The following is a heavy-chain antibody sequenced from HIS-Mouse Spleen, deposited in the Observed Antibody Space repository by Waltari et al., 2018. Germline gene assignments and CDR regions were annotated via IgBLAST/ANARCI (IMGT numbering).Heavy chain of an antibody. CDR1: GGSISSSSYY. V-gene: IGHV4-39*07. D-gene: IGHD6-13*01. CDR2: IYYSGST. CDR3: AREIPYSSSWYDWYFDL. Sequence: QLQLQESGPGLVKPSETLSLTCTVSGGSISSSSYYWGWIRQPPGKGLAWIGSIYYSGSTHYSPSLKSRVTISVDTSKNQFSLKLSSVTAADTAVYYCAREIPYSSSWYDWYFDLWGRGTLVTVSS. J-gene: IGHJ2*01.